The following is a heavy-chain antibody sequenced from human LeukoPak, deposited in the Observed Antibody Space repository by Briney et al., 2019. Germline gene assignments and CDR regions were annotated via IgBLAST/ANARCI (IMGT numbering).Heavy chain of an antibody. CDR3: ASASSRWLDYALDI. J-gene: IGHJ3*02. V-gene: IGHV3-30*03. CDR2: ISSDGSDK. Sequence: PGRSLRLSCAASGLIFRSFDIHWVRQAPGKGLEWVTFISSDGSDKYYADSVKGRFTISRDNSKNTLFLRMNSLRAEDTAVYYCASASSRWLDYALDIWGQGTMVTVSS. D-gene: IGHD6-13*01. CDR1: GLIFRSFD.